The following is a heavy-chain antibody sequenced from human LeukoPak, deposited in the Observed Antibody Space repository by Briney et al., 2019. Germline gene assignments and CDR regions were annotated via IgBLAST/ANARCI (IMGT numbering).Heavy chain of an antibody. J-gene: IGHJ6*03. D-gene: IGHD6-6*01. CDR3: ARYSSSSGPPDYYYMDV. CDR1: GGSFSGYY. CDR2: INHSGST. Sequence: SETLSLTCAVYGGSFSGYYWSWIRQPPGKGLEWIGEINHSGSTNYNPSLKSRVTISVDTSKNQFSLKLSSVTAADTAVYYCARYSSSSGPPDYYYMDVWGKGTTVTVSS. V-gene: IGHV4-34*01.